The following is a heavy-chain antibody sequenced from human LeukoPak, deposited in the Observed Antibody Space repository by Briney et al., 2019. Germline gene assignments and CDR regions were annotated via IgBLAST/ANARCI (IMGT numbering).Heavy chain of an antibody. CDR1: GDSISNYY. Sequence: SETLSLTCTVSGDSISNYYWSWIRQPPGKGLEWIGYIYYSGSTNYNPSLKSRVTISVDTSKNQFSLKLSSVTAADTAVYYCARYVGYSSSSFDYWGQGTLVTVSS. J-gene: IGHJ4*02. CDR3: ARYVGYSSSSFDY. D-gene: IGHD6-6*01. CDR2: IYYSGST. V-gene: IGHV4-59*01.